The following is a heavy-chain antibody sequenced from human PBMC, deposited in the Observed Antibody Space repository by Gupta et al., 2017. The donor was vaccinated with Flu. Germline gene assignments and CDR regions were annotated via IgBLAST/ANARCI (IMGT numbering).Heavy chain of an antibody. Sequence: RQAPGKGLEWVSAISGSGGSTYYADSVKGRFTISRDNSKNTLYLQMNSLRAEDTAVYYCAKGGPVYDYVWGSYRPRSVSDYWGQGTLVTVSS. J-gene: IGHJ4*02. CDR3: AKGGPVYDYVWGSYRPRSVSDY. V-gene: IGHV3-23*01. D-gene: IGHD3-16*02. CDR2: ISGSGGST.